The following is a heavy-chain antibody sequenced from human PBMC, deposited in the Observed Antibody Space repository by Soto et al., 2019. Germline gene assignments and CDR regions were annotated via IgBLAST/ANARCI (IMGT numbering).Heavy chain of an antibody. CDR3: ATIKLGSNRLDY. Sequence: QVQLQESGPGLVKPSQTLSLTCTVSGGSISSGDYYWSWIRQPPGKGLEWIGYIYYSGSTYYNPSLKSRVTIAVDTSQNHFSLKLISVTAADTAVYYCATIKLGSNRLDYWGQGTLVTVSS. V-gene: IGHV4-30-4*01. J-gene: IGHJ4*02. CDR1: GGSISSGDYY. CDR2: IYYSGST. D-gene: IGHD3-10*01.